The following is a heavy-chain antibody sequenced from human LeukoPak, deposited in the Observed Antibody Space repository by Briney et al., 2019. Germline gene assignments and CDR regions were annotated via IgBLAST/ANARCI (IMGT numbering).Heavy chain of an antibody. CDR2: IKQDESEK. D-gene: IGHD3-3*01. Sequence: PGGSLRLSCAASGFTFSSYWMSWVRQAPGKGLEWVANIKQDESEKYYVDSVKGRFTISRDNAKNSLYLQMNSLRAEDTAVYYCARDRYYDFWSAYYTPLDYWGQGTLVTVSS. V-gene: IGHV3-7*01. CDR3: ARDRYYDFWSAYYTPLDY. J-gene: IGHJ4*02. CDR1: GFTFSSYW.